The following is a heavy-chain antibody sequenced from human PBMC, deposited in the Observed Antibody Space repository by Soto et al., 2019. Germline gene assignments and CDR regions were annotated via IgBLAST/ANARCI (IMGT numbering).Heavy chain of an antibody. J-gene: IGHJ3*02. V-gene: IGHV3-33*08. CDR3: ARDLRLGELSFNAFDI. CDR2: IWYDGSNK. CDR1: GFTVSSNY. Sequence: VGSLRLSCAASGFTVSSNYMSWVRQAPGKGLEWVAVIWYDGSNKYYADSVKGRFTISRDNSKNTLYLQMNSLRAEDTAVYYCARDLRLGELSFNAFDIWGQGTMVTVSS. D-gene: IGHD3-16*02.